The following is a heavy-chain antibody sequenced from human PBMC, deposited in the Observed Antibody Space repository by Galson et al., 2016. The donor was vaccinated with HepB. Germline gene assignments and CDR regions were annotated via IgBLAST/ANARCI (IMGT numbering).Heavy chain of an antibody. D-gene: IGHD3-22*01. Sequence: SVKVSCKASGYTFTSYGFSWVRQAPGQGLHWMGWISSYNGNTNYAPEFQGRVTMTIETSTGTAYMELRSLRSDDTAVYYCARCDYYDSSGVYSPYTDRHYGMDVWGQGTTVTVSS. V-gene: IGHV1-18*01. CDR3: ARCDYYDSSGVYSPYTDRHYGMDV. CDR1: GYTFTSYG. CDR2: ISSYNGNT. J-gene: IGHJ6*02.